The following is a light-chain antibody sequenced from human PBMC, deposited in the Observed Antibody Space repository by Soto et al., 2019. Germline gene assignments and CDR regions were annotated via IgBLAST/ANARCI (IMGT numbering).Light chain of an antibody. V-gene: IGLV4-69*01. CDR3: QTWATGTYAV. CDR1: SGHSSYG. Sequence: QSVLTQPPSASASRGASVKLTCTLSSGHSSYGIAWHQQQPEKGPRYLMKLNSDGTQSKGDGIPDRFSGSISGAERYLTISSLQSEDEADYYCQTWATGTYAVFGGGTQLTVL. CDR2: LNSDGTQ. J-gene: IGLJ7*01.